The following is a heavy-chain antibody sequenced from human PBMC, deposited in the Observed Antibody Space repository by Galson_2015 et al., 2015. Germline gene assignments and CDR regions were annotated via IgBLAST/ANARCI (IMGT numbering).Heavy chain of an antibody. Sequence: WSWIRQPAGKGLEWIGRIYPSGSTNSNPSLKSRVTISVDTSKNQFSLKLSSVTAADTAVYYCARNTPPGWFDPWGQGTLVTVSS. D-gene: IGHD5-18*01. V-gene: IGHV4-61*02. J-gene: IGHJ5*02. CDR2: IYPSGST. CDR3: ARNTPPGWFDP.